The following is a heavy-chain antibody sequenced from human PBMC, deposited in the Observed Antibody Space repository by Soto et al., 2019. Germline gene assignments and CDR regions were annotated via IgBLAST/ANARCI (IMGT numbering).Heavy chain of an antibody. CDR2: ISYDGSNK. CDR3: ARSHGSSWYNYFDY. CDR1: GFTFSSYG. Sequence: PGGSLRLSCAASGFTFSSYGMHWVRQAPGKGLEWVAVISYDGSNKYYADSVKGRFTISRDNSKNTLYLQMNSLRAEDTAVYYCARSHGSSWYNYFDYWGQGTLVTVSS. D-gene: IGHD6-13*01. V-gene: IGHV3-30*03. J-gene: IGHJ4*02.